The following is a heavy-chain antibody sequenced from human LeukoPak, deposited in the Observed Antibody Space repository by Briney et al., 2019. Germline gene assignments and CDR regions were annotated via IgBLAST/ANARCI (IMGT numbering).Heavy chain of an antibody. Sequence: SETLSLTCAVYGGSFSGYYWSWIRQPPGKGLEWIGEINHSGSTNYNPSLKSRVTISVDTSKDQFSLKLSSVTAADTAVYYCASLGDIVVVPAANWGQGTLVTVSS. CDR1: GGSFSGYY. D-gene: IGHD2-2*01. CDR3: ASLGDIVVVPAAN. J-gene: IGHJ4*02. CDR2: INHSGST. V-gene: IGHV4-34*01.